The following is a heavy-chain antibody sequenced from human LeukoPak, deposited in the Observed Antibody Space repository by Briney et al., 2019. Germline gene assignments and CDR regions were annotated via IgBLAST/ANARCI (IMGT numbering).Heavy chain of an antibody. Sequence: GGSLRLSCAASGFTFSRYAMDWVRQTPGKGLEWVAVISYDGSYKDYADSVKGRFTISRNNSKNTLYLHMNSLRPEDTAVYYCARLMRLSSSGGTYSASQIDYWGQGTLVTVSS. CDR3: ARLMRLSSSGGTYSASQIDY. J-gene: IGHJ4*02. V-gene: IGHV3-30*04. D-gene: IGHD1-26*01. CDR2: ISYDGSYK. CDR1: GFTFSRYA.